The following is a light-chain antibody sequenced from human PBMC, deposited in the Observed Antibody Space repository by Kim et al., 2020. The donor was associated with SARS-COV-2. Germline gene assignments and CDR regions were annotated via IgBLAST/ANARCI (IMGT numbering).Light chain of an antibody. CDR3: QAWDSSSVV. CDR2: QDN. J-gene: IGLJ2*01. V-gene: IGLV3-1*01. Sequence: SYELTQPPSVSVSPGQTASITCSGDKLGNKYASWYQQKPGQSPVLVIYQDNKRPSGIPERFSGSNSGNTATLTISGTQAMDEADYYCQAWDSSSVVFGGGTKLTVL. CDR1: KLGNKY.